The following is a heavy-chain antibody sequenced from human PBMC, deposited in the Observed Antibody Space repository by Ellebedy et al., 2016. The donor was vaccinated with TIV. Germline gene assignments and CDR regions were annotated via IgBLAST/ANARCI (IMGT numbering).Heavy chain of an antibody. J-gene: IGHJ6*02. V-gene: IGHV3-7*03. Sequence: GESQKISXAAAGFTFSTYWMNWIRQAPGKGLEWVASIKKDGSETHYVDSVKGRFTISRDNAKKSLYLQMNSLRAEDTAVYYCVRETWVLDDGYSSTYHYYGLDVWGQGTTVTVSS. CDR1: GFTFSTYW. D-gene: IGHD5-24*01. CDR3: VRETWVLDDGYSSTYHYYGLDV. CDR2: IKKDGSET.